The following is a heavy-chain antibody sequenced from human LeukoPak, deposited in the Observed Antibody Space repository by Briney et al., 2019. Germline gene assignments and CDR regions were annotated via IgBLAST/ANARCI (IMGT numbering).Heavy chain of an antibody. CDR3: AGGAAAGTYCYGMDV. V-gene: IGHV4-59*01. D-gene: IGHD6-13*01. CDR2: IYYSGST. CDR1: GGSISSYY. Sequence: SETLSLTCTVSGGSISSYYWSWIRQPPGKGLEWIGYIYYSGSTNYNPSLKSRVTISVDTSKNQFSLKLSSVTAADTAVYYCAGGAAAGTYCYGMDVWGQGTTVTVSS. J-gene: IGHJ6*02.